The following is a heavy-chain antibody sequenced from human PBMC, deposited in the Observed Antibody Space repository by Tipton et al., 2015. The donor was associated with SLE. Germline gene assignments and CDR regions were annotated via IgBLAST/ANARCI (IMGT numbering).Heavy chain of an antibody. CDR3: AKVRAVAGTDFDY. D-gene: IGHD6-19*01. CDR1: GFTFSTYG. J-gene: IGHJ4*02. Sequence: SLRLSCAASGFTFSTYGMHWVRQAPGKGLEWVSTISGSGVNTYYADSVKGRFTISRDNSKNTLYLQMNSLRAEATAVYYCAKVRAVAGTDFDYWGRGTLVTVSP. CDR2: ISGSGVNT. V-gene: IGHV3-23*01.